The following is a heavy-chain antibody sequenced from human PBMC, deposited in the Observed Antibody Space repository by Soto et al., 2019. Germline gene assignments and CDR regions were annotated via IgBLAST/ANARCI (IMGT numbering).Heavy chain of an antibody. V-gene: IGHV3-30-3*01. CDR1: GFTFSSYA. D-gene: IGHD3-22*01. CDR2: ISYDGSNK. Sequence: SLRLSCAASGFTFSSYAMHWVRQAPGKGLEWVAVISYDGSNKYYADSVKGRFTISRDNSKNTLYLQMNSLRAEDTAVYYCARGGITMIVVVTTPFDYWGQGTLVTVSS. J-gene: IGHJ4*02. CDR3: ARGGITMIVVVTTPFDY.